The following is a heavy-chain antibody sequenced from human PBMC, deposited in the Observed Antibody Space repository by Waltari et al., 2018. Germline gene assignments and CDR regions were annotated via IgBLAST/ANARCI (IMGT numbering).Heavy chain of an antibody. J-gene: IGHJ5*02. V-gene: IGHV1-18*01. CDR3: ARRWTSDWSDP. Sequence: QLVQSDAEVKKPGASVKVSCKTSGYKFKSYGINWVRQAPGQGLESMGWISAYTGNPHYAQNFQGRVTMTRDTSTNTAYLELRGLTSDDTAVYYCARRWTSDWSDPWGQGTLVTVSS. CDR2: ISAYTGNP. CDR1: GYKFKSYG.